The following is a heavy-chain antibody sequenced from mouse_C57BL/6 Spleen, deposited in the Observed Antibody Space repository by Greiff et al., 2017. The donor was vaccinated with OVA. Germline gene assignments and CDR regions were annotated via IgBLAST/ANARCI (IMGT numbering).Heavy chain of an antibody. CDR2: IDPSDSYT. CDR3: GCSSAWFAY. CDR1: GYTFTSYW. V-gene: IGHV1-59*01. D-gene: IGHD3-1*01. J-gene: IGHJ3*01. Sequence: QVQLQQPGAELVRPGNSVKLSCKASGYTFTSYWMHWVKQRPGQGLEWIGVIDPSDSYTNYNQKFKGKATLTVDTSSSTAYMQLSSLTSEDSAVYYCGCSSAWFAYWGQGTLVTVSA.